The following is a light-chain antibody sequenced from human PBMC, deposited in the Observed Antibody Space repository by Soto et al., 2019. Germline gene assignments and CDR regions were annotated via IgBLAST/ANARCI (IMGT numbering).Light chain of an antibody. CDR3: AAWDDSLNGPV. V-gene: IGLV1-44*01. Sequence: QSVLTQPPSASGTPGQRVTISCSGSSSRIGGNTVNWYQQLPGTAPKLLIYSNNQRPSGAPDRFSGSKSGSSASLAISGLQSEDEADYYCAAWDDSLNGPVFGGGTKLTVL. CDR2: SNN. CDR1: SSRIGGNT. J-gene: IGLJ2*01.